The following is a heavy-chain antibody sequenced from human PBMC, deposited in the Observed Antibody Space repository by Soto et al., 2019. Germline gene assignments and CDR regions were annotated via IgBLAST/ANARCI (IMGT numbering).Heavy chain of an antibody. D-gene: IGHD6-13*01. CDR2: INPSGDIT. CDR1: GYTFTSNW. CDR3: ARDHSIASSGAWWLDP. J-gene: IGHJ5*02. Sequence: ASVKVSCKASGYTFTSNWIHWARRAPGQGLEWMGVINPSGDITKYAPKFQGRVTMTTDTSTSTIYMDLSSLTSEDTAVYYCARDHSIASSGAWWLDPWGQGTLVTVSS. V-gene: IGHV1-46*01.